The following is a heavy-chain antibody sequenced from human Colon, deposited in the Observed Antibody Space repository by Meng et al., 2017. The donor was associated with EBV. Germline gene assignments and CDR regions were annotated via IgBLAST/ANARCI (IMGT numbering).Heavy chain of an antibody. Sequence: QPQLHAAGPGMAKPPRTLCLGCFINGCSSSSRYRWTWGRQSPGKGLEWIGEMYHSGTTHYNPSIKSRVTISMGKSNNQLSLTLTSVTAEDTAVYYCATQESSYGHNPYWGQGTLVTVSS. CDR3: ATQESSYGHNPY. CDR2: MYHSGTT. CDR1: GCSSSSRYR. J-gene: IGHJ4*02. D-gene: IGHD5-24*01. V-gene: IGHV4-4*03.